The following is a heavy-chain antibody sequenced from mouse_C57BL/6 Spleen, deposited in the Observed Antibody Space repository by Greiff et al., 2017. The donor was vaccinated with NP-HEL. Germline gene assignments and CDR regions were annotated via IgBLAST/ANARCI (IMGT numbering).Heavy chain of an antibody. J-gene: IGHJ2*01. D-gene: IGHD1-1*01. CDR2: ISDGGSYT. Sequence: EVKVVESGGGLVKPGGSLKLSCAASGFTFSSYAMSWVRQTPEKRLEWVATISDGGSYTYYPDNVKGRFTISRDNAKNNLYLQMSHLKSEDTAMYYCARDYYYGSSDYWGQGTTLTVSS. CDR3: ARDYYYGSSDY. CDR1: GFTFSSYA. V-gene: IGHV5-4*01.